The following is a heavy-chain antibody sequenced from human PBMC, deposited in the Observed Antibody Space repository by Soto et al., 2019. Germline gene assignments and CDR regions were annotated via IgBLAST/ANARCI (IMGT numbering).Heavy chain of an antibody. V-gene: IGHV2-5*02. CDR3: ARSTYYYDSSGYGFYYFDY. CDR1: GFSLSTSGVG. D-gene: IGHD3-22*01. J-gene: IGHJ4*02. Sequence: SGPTLVNPTQTLTLTCTFSGFSLSTSGVGVGWIRQPPGKALEWLTFIYWDDDKRNSPFLKSRLTITKDTSKNQVVLTMTNMDPVDTATYYCARSTYYYDSSGYGFYYFDYWGQGTLVTVSS. CDR2: IYWDDDK.